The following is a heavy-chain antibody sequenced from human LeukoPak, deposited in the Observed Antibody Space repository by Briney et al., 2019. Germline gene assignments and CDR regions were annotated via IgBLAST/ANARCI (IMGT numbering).Heavy chain of an antibody. CDR3: ARAPVTSCRGAFCYPFDI. D-gene: IGHD2-15*01. J-gene: IGHJ4*02. CDR1: GFALSSYA. CDR2: TSSSDAGT. Sequence: GGSLRLSCAASGFALSSYAMSWVRQAPGKGLEWVSATSSSDAGTYHAESVRGRFTISRDNSKDTLYLQMNSLRADDAAVYYCARAPVTSCRGAFCYPFDIWGQGTLVTVSS. V-gene: IGHV3-23*01.